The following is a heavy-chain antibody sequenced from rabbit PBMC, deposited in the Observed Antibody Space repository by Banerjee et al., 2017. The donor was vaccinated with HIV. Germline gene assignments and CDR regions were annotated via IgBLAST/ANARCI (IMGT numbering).Heavy chain of an antibody. J-gene: IGHJ4*01. V-gene: IGHV1S45*01. D-gene: IGHD1-1*01. CDR3: ASGYSDVYFNL. CDR2: IYAGSSGST. Sequence: QEQLEESGGGLVKPEGSLTLTCKASGFSFSSSYYMCWVRQAPGKGLEWIACIYAGSSGSTDYASWAKGRFTISKTSSTTVTLQMTSLTPADTATYFCASGYSDVYFNLWGPGTLVTVS. CDR1: GFSFSSSYY.